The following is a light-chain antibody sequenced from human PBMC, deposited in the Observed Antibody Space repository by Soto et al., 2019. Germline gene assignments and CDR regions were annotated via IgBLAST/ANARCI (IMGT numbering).Light chain of an antibody. CDR1: QDISNY. V-gene: IGKV1-33*01. Sequence: DIQMTQSPSSLSASVGDRVTITCQASQDISNYLNWYQQKPGKAPKLLIYDSSNLETGVPSSFSGSGSATEFTFTISSLQPEDIATYYCQQNDNLPPTFGQGTKLEIK. CDR2: DSS. J-gene: IGKJ2*01. CDR3: QQNDNLPPT.